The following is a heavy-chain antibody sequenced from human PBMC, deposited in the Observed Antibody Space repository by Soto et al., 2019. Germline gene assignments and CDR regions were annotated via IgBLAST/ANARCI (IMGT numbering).Heavy chain of an antibody. V-gene: IGHV1-69*02. CDR2: IIPILGIA. D-gene: IGHD2-2*01. CDR3: ASMGYCSSTSCYAMAYYYYGMDV. Sequence: QVQLVQSGAEVKKPGSSVKVSCKASGGTFSSYTISWVRQAPGQGLEWMGRIIPILGIANYAQKFQGRVTITADKSTSTAYMELSSLRSEDTAVSYCASMGYCSSTSCYAMAYYYYGMDVWGQGTTVTVSS. J-gene: IGHJ6*02. CDR1: GGTFSSYT.